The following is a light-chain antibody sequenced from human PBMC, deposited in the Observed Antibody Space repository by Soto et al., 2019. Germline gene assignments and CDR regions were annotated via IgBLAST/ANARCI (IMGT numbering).Light chain of an antibody. V-gene: IGLV2-18*02. CDR3: SSYTSSNTYV. Sequence: QSVLTQPPSVSGSPGQSVAISCTGTSSDVGSYNRVSWYQQPPGTAPKAMIYEVSNRPSGVPDRFSGSKSGNTASLTISGLQAEDEADYYCSSYTSSNTYVFGTGTKLTVL. J-gene: IGLJ1*01. CDR2: EVS. CDR1: SSDVGSYNR.